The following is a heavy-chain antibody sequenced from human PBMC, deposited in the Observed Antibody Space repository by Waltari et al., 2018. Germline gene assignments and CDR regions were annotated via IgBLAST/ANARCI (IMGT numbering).Heavy chain of an antibody. CDR1: GLTFSSYW. CDR2: IKQDGSET. Sequence: EVQLEESGGGLVQPGGSLRLSCAASGLTFSSYWMTWVRQAPGKGLEWVANIKQDGSETYYADSLKGRFTISRDNAKNSLYLQMNSLRAEDTALYYCARDHVFRGDFWSGYYDSWGQGTLVTVSS. V-gene: IGHV3-7*01. CDR3: ARDHVFRGDFWSGYYDS. J-gene: IGHJ4*02. D-gene: IGHD3-3*01.